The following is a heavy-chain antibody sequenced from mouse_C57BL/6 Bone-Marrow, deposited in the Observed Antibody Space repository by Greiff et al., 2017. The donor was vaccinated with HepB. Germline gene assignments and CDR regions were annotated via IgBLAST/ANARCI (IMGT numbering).Heavy chain of an antibody. CDR1: GFTFSSYG. J-gene: IGHJ1*03. CDR2: ISSGGSYT. Sequence: EVKLVESGGDLVKPGGSLKLSCAASGFTFSSYGMSWVRQTPDKRLEWVATISSGGSYTYYPDSVKGRFTISRDNAKNTLYLQMSSLKSEDTAMYYCARHRGYGSSYVYWYFDVWGTGTTVTVSS. V-gene: IGHV5-6*01. CDR3: ARHRGYGSSYVYWYFDV. D-gene: IGHD1-1*01.